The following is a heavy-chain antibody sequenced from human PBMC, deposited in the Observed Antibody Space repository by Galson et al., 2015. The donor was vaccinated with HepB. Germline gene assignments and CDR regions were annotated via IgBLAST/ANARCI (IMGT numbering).Heavy chain of an antibody. CDR1: GFILSNYN. D-gene: IGHD6-19*01. J-gene: IGHJ4*02. V-gene: IGHV3-21*01. CDR3: ARARGSGWYFDS. CDR2: ISSSSSYI. Sequence: SLRLSCAASGFILSNYNMNWVRQAPGKGLEWVSSISSSSSYIHYADSVKGRFTISRDNAKNSLYLQMNSLRAEDTAVYYCARARGSGWYFDSWGQGTLVTVSS.